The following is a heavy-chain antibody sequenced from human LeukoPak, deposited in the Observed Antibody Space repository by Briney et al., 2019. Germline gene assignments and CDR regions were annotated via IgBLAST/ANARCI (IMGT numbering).Heavy chain of an antibody. CDR3: ARVRMGDDFNPFDY. Sequence: GGSLRLSCAASGFTVNSNYMSWVRQAPGKGLEWVSRINGEGSETMYADSVKGRFTISRDNAKDTLYLQMNSLRAEDTAVYYCARVRMGDDFNPFDYWGQGTLVTVSS. CDR2: INGEGSET. V-gene: IGHV3-74*03. D-gene: IGHD3-16*01. J-gene: IGHJ4*02. CDR1: GFTVNSNY.